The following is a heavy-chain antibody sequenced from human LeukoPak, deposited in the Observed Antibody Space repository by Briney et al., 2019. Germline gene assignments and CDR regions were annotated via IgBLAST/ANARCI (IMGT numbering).Heavy chain of an antibody. CDR3: AKDPLAAADPNWFDP. Sequence: GGSLRLSCAASGFTFSSYTMNWVRQAPGKGLEWVSAISGSGGSTYYADSVKGRFTISRDNSKNTLYLQMNSLRAEDTAVYYCAKDPLAAADPNWFDPWGQGTLVTVSS. CDR1: GFTFSSYT. V-gene: IGHV3-23*01. D-gene: IGHD6-13*01. CDR2: ISGSGGST. J-gene: IGHJ5*02.